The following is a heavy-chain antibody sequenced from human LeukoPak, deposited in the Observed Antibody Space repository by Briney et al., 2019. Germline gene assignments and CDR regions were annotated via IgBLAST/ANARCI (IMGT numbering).Heavy chain of an antibody. V-gene: IGHV3-23*01. CDR2: ISGSGGST. CDR1: GFTFSSFG. CDR3: AKINGDYGDFFDY. J-gene: IGHJ4*02. Sequence: GGSLRLSCAASGFTFSSFGMSWVRQAPGKGLEWVSAISGSGGSTYYADSVKGRFTISRDNSKNTLYLQMNSLRAEDTAVYYCAKINGDYGDFFDYWGQGTLVTVSS. D-gene: IGHD4-17*01.